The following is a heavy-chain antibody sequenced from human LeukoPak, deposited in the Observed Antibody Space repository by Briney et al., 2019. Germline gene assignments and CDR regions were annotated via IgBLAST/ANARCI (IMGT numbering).Heavy chain of an antibody. CDR2: IFYSGNT. CDR1: GGSISSSSYY. Sequence: SETLSLTCTVSGGSISSSSYYWGWIRQPPGKGLEWIGSIFYSGNTYYNASLKSQVSISIDTSKNQFSLRLTSVTAADTAVYYCARQTGSGLFILPGGQGTLVTVSS. CDR3: ARQTGSGLFILP. D-gene: IGHD3/OR15-3a*01. J-gene: IGHJ4*02. V-gene: IGHV4-39*01.